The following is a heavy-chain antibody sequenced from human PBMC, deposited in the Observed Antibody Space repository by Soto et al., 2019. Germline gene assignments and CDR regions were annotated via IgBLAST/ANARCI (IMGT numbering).Heavy chain of an antibody. J-gene: IGHJ6*02. Sequence: GGSLRLSCAASGFSFSSYWMSWVRQAPGKGLEWVANIKQDGSEKYYVDSVKGRFTISRDNAKITRYLQMNSLRAEDTAVYYCASGISYCDFWSASPPYYYYGMDVWGQGTTVTVSS. CDR2: IKQDGSEK. V-gene: IGHV3-7*01. D-gene: IGHD3-3*01. CDR3: ASGISYCDFWSASPPYYYYGMDV. CDR1: GFSFSSYW.